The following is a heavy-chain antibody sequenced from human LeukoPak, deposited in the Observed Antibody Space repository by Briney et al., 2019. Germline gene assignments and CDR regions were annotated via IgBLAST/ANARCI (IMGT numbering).Heavy chain of an antibody. D-gene: IGHD6-13*01. CDR2: IYYSGST. J-gene: IGHJ4*02. V-gene: IGHV4-39*01. CDR1: GGSISSSSYY. Sequence: SETLSLTCTVSGGSISSSSYYWGWIRQPPGKGLEWIGSIYYSGSTYYNPSLKSRVTISVDTSKNQFSLKLSSVTAADTAVYYCARPGYSSLTAYFDYWGQGTLVTVSS. CDR3: ARPGYSSLTAYFDY.